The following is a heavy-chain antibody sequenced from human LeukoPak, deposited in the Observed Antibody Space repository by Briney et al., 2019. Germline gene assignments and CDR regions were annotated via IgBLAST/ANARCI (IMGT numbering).Heavy chain of an antibody. CDR1: GGSISSGGYS. Sequence: SETLSLTCAVSGGSISSGGYSWSWIRQPPGKGLEWIGYIYHSGSTYYNPSLKSRVTISVDRSKNQFSLKLSSVTAADTAVYYCARGLAAAGNAFDIWGQGTMVTVSS. J-gene: IGHJ3*02. CDR2: IYHSGST. CDR3: ARGLAAAGNAFDI. D-gene: IGHD6-13*01. V-gene: IGHV4-30-2*01.